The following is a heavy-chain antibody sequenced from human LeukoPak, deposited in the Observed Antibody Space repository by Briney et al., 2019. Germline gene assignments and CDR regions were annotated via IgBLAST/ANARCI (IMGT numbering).Heavy chain of an antibody. D-gene: IGHD4-17*01. J-gene: IGHJ4*02. Sequence: KPSETLSLTCAVYGGSFSGYYWSWIRQPPGKGLEWIGEINHSGSTNYNPSLKSRVTISVDTSKNQFSLKLSSVTAADTAVYYCARAPTYGDSPGYWGQGTLVTVSS. CDR2: INHSGST. CDR1: GGSFSGYY. CDR3: ARAPTYGDSPGY. V-gene: IGHV4-34*01.